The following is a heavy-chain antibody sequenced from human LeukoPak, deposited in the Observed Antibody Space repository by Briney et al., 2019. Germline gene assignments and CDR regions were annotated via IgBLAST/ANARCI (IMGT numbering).Heavy chain of an antibody. CDR3: ARVSGSSGWYWGDDYFDY. CDR1: GGSISSSSYY. CDR2: IYYSGST. Sequence: SETLSLTCTVSGGSISSSSYYWGWIRQPPGKGLEWIGSIYYSGSTYCNPSLKSRVTISVDTSKNQFSLKLSSVTAADTAVYYCARVSGSSGWYWGDDYFDYWGQGTLVTVSS. J-gene: IGHJ4*02. V-gene: IGHV4-39*07. D-gene: IGHD6-19*01.